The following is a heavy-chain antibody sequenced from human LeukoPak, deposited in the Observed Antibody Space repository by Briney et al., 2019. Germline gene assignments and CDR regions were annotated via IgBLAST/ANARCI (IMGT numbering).Heavy chain of an antibody. CDR3: ANSGYKRFDY. CDR2: ISGSGGST. Sequence: GGSLRLSCAASDFTFSNYAMSWVRQAPGKGLEWVSAISGSGGSTYYVDAVKGRFTISRDNSKNTLYLQMNSLRAEDTAVYYCANSGYKRFDYWGQGTLVTVSS. D-gene: IGHD5-24*01. CDR1: DFTFSNYA. J-gene: IGHJ4*02. V-gene: IGHV3-23*01.